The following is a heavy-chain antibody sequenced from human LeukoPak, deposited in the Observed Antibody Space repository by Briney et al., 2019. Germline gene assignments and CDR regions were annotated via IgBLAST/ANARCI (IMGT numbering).Heavy chain of an antibody. J-gene: IGHJ3*02. Sequence: SETLSLTCTVSGGSISSYYWSWIRQPPGKGLEWIGEIYHSGSTNYNPSLKSRVTISVDKSKNQFSLNLSSVTAADTAVYYCARECSSTSCYRAHRAFDIWGQGTMVTVSS. CDR3: ARECSSTSCYRAHRAFDI. V-gene: IGHV4-59*12. CDR2: IYHSGST. D-gene: IGHD2-2*02. CDR1: GGSISSYY.